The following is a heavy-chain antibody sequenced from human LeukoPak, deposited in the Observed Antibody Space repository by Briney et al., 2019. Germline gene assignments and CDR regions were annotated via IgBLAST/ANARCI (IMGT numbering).Heavy chain of an antibody. Sequence: ASVKVSCKASGYTFTGYYMHWVRQAPGQGLEWMGWINPNSGGTNYAQKFQGRVTMTRDTSISTAYMELSRLRSDDTAVYYCAREPRTVAYNWVDSWGQGTLVTVSS. J-gene: IGHJ5*01. V-gene: IGHV1-2*02. CDR3: AREPRTVAYNWVDS. CDR1: GYTFTGYY. CDR2: INPNSGGT.